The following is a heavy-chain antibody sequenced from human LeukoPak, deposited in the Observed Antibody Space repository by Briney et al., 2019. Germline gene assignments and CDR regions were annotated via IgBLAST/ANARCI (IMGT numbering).Heavy chain of an antibody. CDR1: GYRFTNFG. CDR2: TTPYDDNP. CDR3: AEVDPPIIAGARGDAFEI. J-gene: IGHJ3*02. D-gene: IGHD1-26*01. Sequence: ASVKVSCKASGYRFTNFGITWVRQAPGQGLEWMGWTTPYDDNPEYGKKFQGRVTMTTDTSTDTAYLEVSGLRPDDTAVYYCAEVDPPIIAGARGDAFEIWGQGTLVTVSS. V-gene: IGHV1-18*01.